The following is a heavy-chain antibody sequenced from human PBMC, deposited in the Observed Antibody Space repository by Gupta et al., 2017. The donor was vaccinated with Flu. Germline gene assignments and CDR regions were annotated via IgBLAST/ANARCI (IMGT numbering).Heavy chain of an antibody. J-gene: IGHJ4*02. V-gene: IGHV4-30-4*01. CDR3: ARADYYDNSGYHSGFYFDY. CDR2: IYYSGNT. Sequence: EWIGFIYYSGNTFHNPSLKSRITISVDTSKNQFSLKLSSMTAADTAVYYCARADYYDNSGYHSGFYFDYWGQGTLVTVSS. D-gene: IGHD3-22*01.